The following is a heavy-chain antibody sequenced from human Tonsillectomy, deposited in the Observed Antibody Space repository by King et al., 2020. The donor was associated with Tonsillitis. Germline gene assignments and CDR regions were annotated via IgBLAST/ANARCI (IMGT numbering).Heavy chain of an antibody. Sequence: VQLVESGGGLVKPGGSLRLSCAASGFTFSSYSMNWVRQAPGKGLEWVSSISSSSSYIYYADSVKGRFTISRDNAKNSLYLQMNSLRAEDTAVYYCAREDFWFGDGGSGYYYNYMDVWGKGTTVTVSS. V-gene: IGHV3-21*01. D-gene: IGHD3-10*01. CDR3: AREDFWFGDGGSGYYYNYMDV. J-gene: IGHJ6*03. CDR1: GFTFSSYS. CDR2: ISSSSSYI.